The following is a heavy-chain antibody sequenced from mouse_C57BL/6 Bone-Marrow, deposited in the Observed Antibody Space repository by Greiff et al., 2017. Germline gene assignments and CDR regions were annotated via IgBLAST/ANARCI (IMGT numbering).Heavy chain of an antibody. CDR1: GFTFSDFY. J-gene: IGHJ4*01. Sequence: EVQRVESGGGLVQSGRSLRLSCATSGFTFSDFYMEWVRQAPGKGLEWIAASRNKANDYTTEYSASVKGRFIVSRDTSQSILYLQMNALRAEDTAIYYCARDAGWEIDYWGQGTSVTVSS. CDR2: SRNKANDYTT. D-gene: IGHD2-3*01. CDR3: ARDAGWEIDY. V-gene: IGHV7-1*01.